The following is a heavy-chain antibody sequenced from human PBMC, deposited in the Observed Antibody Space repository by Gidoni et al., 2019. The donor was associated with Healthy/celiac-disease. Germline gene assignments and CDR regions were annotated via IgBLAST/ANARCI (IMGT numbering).Heavy chain of an antibody. D-gene: IGHD3-10*01. V-gene: IGHV4-39*01. CDR2: ST. CDR3: ARLGLFIIEGVDRTDDAFDI. Sequence: STYYNPSLKSRVTISVDTSKNQFSLKLSSVTAADTAVYYCARLGLFIIEGVDRTDDAFDIWGQGTMVTVSS. J-gene: IGHJ3*02.